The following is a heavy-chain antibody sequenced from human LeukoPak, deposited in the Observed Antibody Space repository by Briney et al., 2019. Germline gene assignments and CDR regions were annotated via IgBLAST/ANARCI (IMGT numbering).Heavy chain of an antibody. Sequence: ASVKVSCKASGYTFTSYGISWVRQAPGQGLEWMGWISAYNGNTNYAQKLQGRVTMTTDTSTSTAYMELRSLRSDDTAVYYCARVIVDYSSSSRTEWFDPWGQGTLVTVSS. D-gene: IGHD6-6*01. V-gene: IGHV1-18*01. J-gene: IGHJ5*02. CDR1: GYTFTSYG. CDR3: ARVIVDYSSSSRTEWFDP. CDR2: ISAYNGNT.